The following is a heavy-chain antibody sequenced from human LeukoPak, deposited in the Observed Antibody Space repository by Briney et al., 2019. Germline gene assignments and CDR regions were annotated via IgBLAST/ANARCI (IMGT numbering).Heavy chain of an antibody. V-gene: IGHV4-59*01. CDR3: AREMRFVDIVAKDAFDI. Sequence: SETLSLTCTVSGGSISSYYWSWIRQPPGKGLEWIGYIYYSGSTNYNPSLKSRVTISVDTSKNQFSLKLSSVTAADTAVYYCAREMRFVDIVAKDAFDIWGQGTMVTVSS. J-gene: IGHJ3*02. CDR2: IYYSGST. CDR1: GGSISSYY. D-gene: IGHD5-12*01.